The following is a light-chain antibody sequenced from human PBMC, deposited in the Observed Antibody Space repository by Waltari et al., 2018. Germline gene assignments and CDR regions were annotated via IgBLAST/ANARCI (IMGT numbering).Light chain of an antibody. V-gene: IGLV2-14*03. CDR3: SSYTRGSTLA. CDR1: SSDIGYYTY. CDR2: DVG. Sequence: QSALTQPASVSGSPGQSITISCTGTSSDIGYYTYVSWYQQHPATAPKLMIYDVGKRPSGVSNRFSGSKSGNTASLTISGLQAEDEADYYCSSYTRGSTLAFGGGTKLTVL. J-gene: IGLJ3*02.